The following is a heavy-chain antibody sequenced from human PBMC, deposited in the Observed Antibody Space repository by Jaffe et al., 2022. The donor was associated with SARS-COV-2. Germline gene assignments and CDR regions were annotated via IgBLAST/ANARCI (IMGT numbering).Heavy chain of an antibody. CDR2: ISGSGVNT. Sequence: EVQLVESGGGLVQPGGSLRLSCAASGFIFSSYDMSWVRQAPGKGLEWVSVISGSGVNTYYADSVKGRFTISRDNSKNTVDLQMNSLRAEDTAAYYCAKDYGRIAVAAEGAFDIWGQGRMVTVSS. CDR3: AKDYGRIAVAAEGAFDI. D-gene: IGHD6-19*01. J-gene: IGHJ3*02. CDR1: GFIFSSYD. V-gene: IGHV3-23*04.